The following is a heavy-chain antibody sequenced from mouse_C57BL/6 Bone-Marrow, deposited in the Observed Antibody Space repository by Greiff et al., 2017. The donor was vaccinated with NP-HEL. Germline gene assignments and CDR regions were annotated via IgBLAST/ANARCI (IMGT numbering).Heavy chain of an antibody. CDR3: VRQEGDYYGSSFPWFAY. V-gene: IGHV10-1*01. CDR1: GFSFNTYA. D-gene: IGHD1-1*01. J-gene: IGHJ3*01. Sequence: EVKLQESGGGLVQPKGSLKLSCAASGFSFNTYAMNWVRQAPGKGLEWVARIRSKSNNYATYYADSVKDRFTISRDDSESMLYLQMNNLKTEDTAMYYCVRQEGDYYGSSFPWFAYWGQGTLVTVSA. CDR2: IRSKSNNYAT.